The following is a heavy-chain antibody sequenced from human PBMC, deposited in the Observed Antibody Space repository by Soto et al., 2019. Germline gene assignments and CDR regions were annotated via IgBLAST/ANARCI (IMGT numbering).Heavy chain of an antibody. CDR2: ISSSSSTI. Sequence: EVQLVESGGGLVQPGGSLRLSCAASGFTFSSYSMNWVRQAPGKGLEWVSYISSSSSTIYYADSVKGRFTISRDNAKNSLDRQMNSLRDADTAVYYCAREGGWRNWFDPWGQGTLVTVSS. V-gene: IGHV3-48*02. CDR1: GFTFSSYS. CDR3: AREGGWRNWFDP. J-gene: IGHJ5*02. D-gene: IGHD6-19*01.